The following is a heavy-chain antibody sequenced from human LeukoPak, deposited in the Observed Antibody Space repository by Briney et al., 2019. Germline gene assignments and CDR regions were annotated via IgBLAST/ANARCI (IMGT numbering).Heavy chain of an antibody. CDR1: GFTVSGNY. D-gene: IGHD6-13*01. Sequence: PGGSLRLSCAASGFTVSGNYMSWVRQAPGKGLEWVAVISYDGSNKYYADSVKGRFTISRDNSKNTLYLQMNSLRAEDTAVYYCARVAASRDYWGQGTLVTVSS. CDR3: ARVAASRDY. V-gene: IGHV3-30-3*01. CDR2: ISYDGSNK. J-gene: IGHJ4*02.